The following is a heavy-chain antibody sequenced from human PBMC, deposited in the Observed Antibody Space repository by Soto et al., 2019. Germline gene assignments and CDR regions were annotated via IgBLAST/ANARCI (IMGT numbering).Heavy chain of an antibody. CDR1: GYTFTGYY. D-gene: IGHD2-21*02. CDR2: INPNSGGT. V-gene: IGHV1-2*04. J-gene: IGHJ5*02. CDR3: ARDTGPKLLTENWFDP. Sequence: ASVKVSCKASGYTFTGYYMHWVRQAPGQGLEWMGWINPNSGGTNYAQKFQGWVTMTRDTSINTAYMELSRLRSDDTAVYYCARDTGPKLLTENWFDPWGQGTLVTVSS.